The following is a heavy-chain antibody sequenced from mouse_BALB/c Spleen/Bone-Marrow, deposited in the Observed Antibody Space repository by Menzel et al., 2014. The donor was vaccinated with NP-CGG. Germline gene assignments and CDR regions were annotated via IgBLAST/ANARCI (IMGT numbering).Heavy chain of an antibody. D-gene: IGHD1-1*01. J-gene: IGHJ3*01. V-gene: IGHV14-3*02. CDR2: IDPANGIT. Sequence: EVNVVESGAELVKPGASVKLSCTASGFNIKDTFMHWVKQRPEQGLEWIGRIDPANGITKYDPKFQGKATITADTSSNTAYLQLSSLTSEDTAVYYCAAYYYGRGGFAYWGQGTLVTVSA. CDR1: GFNIKDTF. CDR3: AAYYYGRGGFAY.